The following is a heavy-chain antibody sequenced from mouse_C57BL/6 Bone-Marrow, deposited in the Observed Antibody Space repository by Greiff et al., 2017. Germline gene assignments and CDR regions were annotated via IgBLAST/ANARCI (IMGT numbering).Heavy chain of an antibody. CDR3: ARDPNYYGSSWFAY. J-gene: IGHJ3*01. CDR1: GFTFSSYA. Sequence: EVKLVESGGGLVKPGGSLKLSCAASGFTFSSYAMSWVRQTLETRLEWVATISDGGSYTYYPDNVKGRFTISRDNAKNNLYLQMSHLKSEDTAMYYCARDPNYYGSSWFAYWGQGTLVTVSA. V-gene: IGHV5-4*01. CDR2: ISDGGSYT. D-gene: IGHD1-1*01.